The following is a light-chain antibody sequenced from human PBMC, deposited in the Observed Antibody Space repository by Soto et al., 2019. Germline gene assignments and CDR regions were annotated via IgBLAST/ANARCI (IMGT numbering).Light chain of an antibody. CDR3: QQYKNWPPCT. J-gene: IGKJ2*02. CDR2: GAS. CDR1: QSVSSN. Sequence: EIVRTQSPATLSVSPGERATLSCRASQSVSSNLAWYQQKPGQAPRLLIYGASIRATGIPARFSGSGSGTELTLTISSLQSEDFALYYCQQYKNWPPCTFGQGTKLEIK. V-gene: IGKV3-15*01.